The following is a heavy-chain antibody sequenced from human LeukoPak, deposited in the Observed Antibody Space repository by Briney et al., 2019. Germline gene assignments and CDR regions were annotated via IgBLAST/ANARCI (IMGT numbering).Heavy chain of an antibody. CDR1: GGSISSSSYY. V-gene: IGHV4-39*06. CDR3: ARVQESQIDYYFDY. J-gene: IGHJ4*02. Sequence: SETLSLTCTVSGGSISSSSYYWGWIRQPPGKGLEWIGSIYYSGSTYYNPSLKSRVTISVDTSKNQFPLKLSSVTAADTAVYYCARVQESQIDYYFDYWGQGTLATVSS. CDR2: IYYSGST. D-gene: IGHD3-9*01.